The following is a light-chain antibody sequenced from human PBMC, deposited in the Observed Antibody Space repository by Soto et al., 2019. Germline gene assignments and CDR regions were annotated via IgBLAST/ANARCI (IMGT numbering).Light chain of an antibody. CDR3: QQLINYPQT. CDR1: EGINYY. Sequence: DIQLTQSPSFLSASVGDRVTITCRASEGINYYLAWYQQKPVKAPKVLIYAASILQTGVPSRFSGSGSWTAFTLTISSLQPEDYATDYCQQLINYPQTFGQGTKLDIK. CDR2: AAS. V-gene: IGKV1-9*01. J-gene: IGKJ2*01.